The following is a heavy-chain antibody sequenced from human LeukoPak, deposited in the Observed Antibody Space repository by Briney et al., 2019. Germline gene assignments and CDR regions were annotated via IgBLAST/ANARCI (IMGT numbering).Heavy chain of an antibody. D-gene: IGHD2-8*01. CDR1: GGSISSSSYY. Sequence: PSETLSLTCTVSGGSISSSSYYWGWIRQPPGKGLEWIGSIYYSGSTYYNPSLKSRVTISVDTSKNQFSLKLSSVTAADTAVYYCARNVDLLMEFDSWGQGTLVTVSS. J-gene: IGHJ4*02. CDR3: ARNVDLLMEFDS. V-gene: IGHV4-39*07. CDR2: IYYSGST.